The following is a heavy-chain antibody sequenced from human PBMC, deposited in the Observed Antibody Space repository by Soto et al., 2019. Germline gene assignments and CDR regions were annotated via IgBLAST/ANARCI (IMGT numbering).Heavy chain of an antibody. V-gene: IGHV2-5*02. Sequence: QITLKESGPTLEKPTQTLTLTCTFSGFSLSTSGMGVGWIRQPPGKALEWLALIYWDDDKRYSPSLKSRLTITKDTSKNQVVLTMNNLDPVDTATYYCAHYRRTCSFDYWGQGTLVTVSS. J-gene: IGHJ4*02. D-gene: IGHD2-15*01. CDR3: AHYRRTCSFDY. CDR2: IYWDDDK. CDR1: GFSLSTSGMG.